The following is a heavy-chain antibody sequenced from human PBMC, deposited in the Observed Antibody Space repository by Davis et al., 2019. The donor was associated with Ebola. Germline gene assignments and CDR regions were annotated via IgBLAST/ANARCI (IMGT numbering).Heavy chain of an antibody. Sequence: PGGSLRLSCAASGFTFRNYGMHWVRQAPGRGLDLVGIISSDGSSIFYSESVKGRFTISRDNSKNTLYLQVDSLRVEDTAVYYCAKEPFWTGYYDYWGQGTLVTVSS. V-gene: IGHV3-30*18. J-gene: IGHJ4*02. D-gene: IGHD3/OR15-3a*01. CDR2: ISSDGSSI. CDR3: AKEPFWTGYYDY. CDR1: GFTFRNYG.